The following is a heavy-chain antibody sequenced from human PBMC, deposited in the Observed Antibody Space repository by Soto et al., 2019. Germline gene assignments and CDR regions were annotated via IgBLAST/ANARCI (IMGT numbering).Heavy chain of an antibody. Sequence: SETLSLTCTVSGASLSSSSHSWGWIRQPPGEGLEWIGSIHYSGSTYYNLSLKSRVSTSMDTSKNQFSLKMTSVTAADTAMYYCARHCRTANCFSYWGQGTLVTVSS. CDR3: ARHCRTANCFSY. J-gene: IGHJ4*02. CDR2: IHYSGST. V-gene: IGHV4-39*01. CDR1: GASLSSSSHS. D-gene: IGHD2-8*02.